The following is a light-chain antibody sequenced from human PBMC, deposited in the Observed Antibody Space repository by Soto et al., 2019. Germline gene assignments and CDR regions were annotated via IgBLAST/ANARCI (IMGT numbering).Light chain of an antibody. V-gene: IGLV2-14*01. CDR1: SSDVGRYTY. Sequence: QSALTQPASVSGSPGQSITISCAGTSSDVGRYTYVSWYQQHPGKAPKLIIYDVYNRPSGVSTRFSGSKSGNTASLTISGLQAEDEADYYCTSYTSTSTPYVFGGGTK. CDR3: TSYTSTSTPYV. J-gene: IGLJ1*01. CDR2: DVY.